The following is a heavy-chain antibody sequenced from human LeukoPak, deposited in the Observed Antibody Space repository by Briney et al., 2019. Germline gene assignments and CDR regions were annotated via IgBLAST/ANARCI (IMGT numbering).Heavy chain of an antibody. V-gene: IGHV1-2*02. CDR2: INPNSGGT. CDR3: AREEYSSSGSDFDY. Sequence: ASVKVSFKASGYTFTGYYMHWVRQAPGQGLEWMGWINPNSGGTNYAQKFQGRVTMTRDTSISTAYMELSRLRSDDTAVYYCAREEYSSSGSDFDYWGQGTLVTVSS. CDR1: GYTFTGYY. D-gene: IGHD6-6*01. J-gene: IGHJ4*02.